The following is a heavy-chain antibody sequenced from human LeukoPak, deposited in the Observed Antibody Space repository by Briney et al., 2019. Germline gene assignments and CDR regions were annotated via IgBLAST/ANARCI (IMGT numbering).Heavy chain of an antibody. CDR3: AKDRRVLRYFDWLWLFDY. CDR1: GFTFNNYG. V-gene: IGHV3-30*02. D-gene: IGHD3-9*01. CDR2: IRYDGSNT. J-gene: IGHJ4*02. Sequence: GGSLRLSCAASGFTFNNYGMHWVRQAPGKGLEWVAFIRYDGSNTYYADSVKGRFTISGDNSKNTLYLHMNRLRAEDTAAYYCAKDRRVLRYFDWLWLFDYWGQGTLVTVSS.